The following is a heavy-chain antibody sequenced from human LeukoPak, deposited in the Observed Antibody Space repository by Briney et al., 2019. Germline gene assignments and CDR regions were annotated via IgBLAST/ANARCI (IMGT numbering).Heavy chain of an antibody. J-gene: IGHJ4*02. Sequence: GGTLRLSCAASGFTFSSYAMSWVRQAPGKGLEWVSSISSSSSYIYYADSVKGRFTISRDNAKNSPYLQMNSLRAEDTALYYCARLRAAAGSNFDYWGQGTLVTVSS. D-gene: IGHD6-13*01. V-gene: IGHV3-21*04. CDR3: ARLRAAAGSNFDY. CDR1: GFTFSSYA. CDR2: ISSSSSYI.